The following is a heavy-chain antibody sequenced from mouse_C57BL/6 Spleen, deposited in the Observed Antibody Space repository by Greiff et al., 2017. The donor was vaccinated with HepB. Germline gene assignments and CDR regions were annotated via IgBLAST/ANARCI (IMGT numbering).Heavy chain of an antibody. J-gene: IGHJ4*01. V-gene: IGHV1-50*01. CDR2: IDPSDSYT. Sequence: QVQLQQPGAELVKPGASVKLSCKASGYTFTSYWMQWVKQRPGQGLEWIGEIDPSDSYTNYNQKFKGKATLTVDTSSSAAYMQLSSLTSEDSAVYYCASGKDYYGSRQRAMDYWGQGTSVTVSS. D-gene: IGHD1-1*01. CDR1: GYTFTSYW. CDR3: ASGKDYYGSRQRAMDY.